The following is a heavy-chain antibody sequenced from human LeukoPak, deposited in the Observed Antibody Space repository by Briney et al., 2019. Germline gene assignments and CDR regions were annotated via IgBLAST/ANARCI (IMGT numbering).Heavy chain of an antibody. D-gene: IGHD1-7*01. V-gene: IGHV3-30*18. CDR1: GFTFSSYW. CDR2: TSYDGAKK. Sequence: GGSLRLSCAASGFTFSSYWMSWVRQAPGKGLEWVAVTSYDGAKKNYADSVKGRFTISRDNSKNTQYLQMNSLRAEDTAVYYCAKVPNWNYLWFDPWGQGTLVTVSS. J-gene: IGHJ5*02. CDR3: AKVPNWNYLWFDP.